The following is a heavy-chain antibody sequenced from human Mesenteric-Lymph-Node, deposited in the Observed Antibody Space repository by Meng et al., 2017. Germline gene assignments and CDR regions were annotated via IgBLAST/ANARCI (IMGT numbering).Heavy chain of an antibody. J-gene: IGHJ4*02. V-gene: IGHV3-66*01. Sequence: GESLKISCAASGFTFSSYAMSWVRQPPGKGLEWVSVIFSSGNTHYAESVKGRFTISRDNSRKTVTLQMNSLREEDAAVYYCARELMSERGYWGQGTLVTVSS. CDR1: GFTFSSYA. CDR2: IFSSGNT. D-gene: IGHD5-24*01. CDR3: ARELMSERGY.